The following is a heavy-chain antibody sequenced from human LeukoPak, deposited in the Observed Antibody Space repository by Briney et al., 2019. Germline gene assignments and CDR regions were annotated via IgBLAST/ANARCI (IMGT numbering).Heavy chain of an antibody. CDR2: ISYDGSNK. D-gene: IGHD6-6*01. V-gene: IGHV3-30-3*01. Sequence: PGGSLRLSCAASGFTFSSYAMHWVRQAPGKGLEWVAVISYDGSNKYYADSVKGRFTISRDNSKNTLYLQMNSLRAEDTAVYYCAREAYSSSLGAFDYWGQGTLVTVSS. J-gene: IGHJ4*02. CDR3: AREAYSSSLGAFDY. CDR1: GFTFSSYA.